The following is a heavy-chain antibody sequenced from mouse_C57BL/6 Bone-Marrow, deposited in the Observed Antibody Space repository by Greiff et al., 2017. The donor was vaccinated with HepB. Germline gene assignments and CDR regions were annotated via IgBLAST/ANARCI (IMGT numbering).Heavy chain of an antibody. CDR2: IHPSDSDT. D-gene: IGHD1-1*01. CDR3: ASIATVVGIWAMDD. Sequence: QVQLQQPGAELVKPGASVKVSCKASGYTFTSYWMHWVKQRPGQGLEWIGRIHPSDSDTNYNQKFKGKATLTVDKSSSTAYMQLSSLSSEASAVYYSASIATVVGIWAMDDWGKGTSVTVSS. CDR1: GYTFTSYW. V-gene: IGHV1-74*01. J-gene: IGHJ4*01.